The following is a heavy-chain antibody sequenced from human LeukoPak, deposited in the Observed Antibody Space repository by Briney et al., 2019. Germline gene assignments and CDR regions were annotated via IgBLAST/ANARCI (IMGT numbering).Heavy chain of an antibody. CDR2: IYHSGST. D-gene: IGHD6-13*01. Sequence: PSETLSLTCAVSGGSISSSNWWSWVRQPPGKGLEWIGEIYHSGSTNYNPSLKSRVTISVDTSKNQFSLKLSSVTAADTAVYYCARDYSSSWYYFDYWGQGTLVTVSS. V-gene: IGHV4-4*02. CDR3: ARDYSSSWYYFDY. J-gene: IGHJ4*02. CDR1: GGSISSSNW.